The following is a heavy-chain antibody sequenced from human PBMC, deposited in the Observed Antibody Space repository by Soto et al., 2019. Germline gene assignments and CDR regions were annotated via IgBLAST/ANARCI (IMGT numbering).Heavy chain of an antibody. Sequence: ESGGGVVQPGRSLRLSCAASGFTFSSYAMHWVRQAPGKGLEWVAVISYDGSNKYYADSVKGRFTISRDNSKNTLYLQMYSLRAEDTAVYYSARALSSPSSSWLDYWGQGTLVTVSS. V-gene: IGHV3-30-3*01. CDR2: ISYDGSNK. CDR1: GFTFSSYA. J-gene: IGHJ4*02. CDR3: ARALSSPSSSWLDY. D-gene: IGHD6-13*01.